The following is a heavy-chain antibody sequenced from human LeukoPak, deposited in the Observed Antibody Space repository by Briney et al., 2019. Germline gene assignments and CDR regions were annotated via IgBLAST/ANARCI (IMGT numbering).Heavy chain of an antibody. CDR2: IRSKAYGGTS. J-gene: IGHJ4*02. CDR1: GFTFGDYA. CDR3: TRSHPISY. V-gene: IGHV3-49*04. Sequence: GGSLRLSCIASGFTFGDYAMSWVRQAPGKGLEWVGFIRSKAYGGTSEYAASVKGRFTISRDDSKSIAYLQMNSLKAEDTAVYYCTRSHPISYWGQGTLVTVSS.